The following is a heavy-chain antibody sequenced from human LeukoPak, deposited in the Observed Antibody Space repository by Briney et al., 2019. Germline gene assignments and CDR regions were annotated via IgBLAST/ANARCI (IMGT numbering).Heavy chain of an antibody. CDR2: INPNSGGT. J-gene: IGHJ4*02. V-gene: IGHV1-2*02. CDR1: GYTFTDYY. D-gene: IGHD3-22*01. Sequence: AASVKVSCKASGYTFTDYYMHWVRQAPGQGLEWMGWINPNSGGTNYAQKFQGGVTMTRDTSISTAYMELSRLRSDDTAVYYCARASYYYDSSGYPGYYFDYWGQGTLVTVSS. CDR3: ARASYYYDSSGYPGYYFDY.